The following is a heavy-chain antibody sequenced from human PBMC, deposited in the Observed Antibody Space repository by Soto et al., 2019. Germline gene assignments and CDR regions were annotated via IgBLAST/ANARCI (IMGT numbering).Heavy chain of an antibody. CDR1: VFTFSNAW. V-gene: IGHV3-15*01. D-gene: IGHD1-1*01. CDR3: TTTGTIDY. J-gene: IGHJ4*02. Sequence: NPXGSLRLSCASSVFTFSNAWMTWVRQAPGKWLEWVGRIKSNSDGGTTYYAAPVEGRFTISREDSTNTVYLQMNSLKTEDTAVYYCTTTGTIDYWGQGTLGTVS. CDR2: IKSNSDGGTT.